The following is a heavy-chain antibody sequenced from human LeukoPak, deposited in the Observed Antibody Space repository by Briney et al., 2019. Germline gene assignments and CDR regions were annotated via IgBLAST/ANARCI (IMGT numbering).Heavy chain of an antibody. CDR1: GFTVSSTY. Sequence: GGSLRHSCAASGFTVSSTYMSWVRQAPGKGLEWVSVIYSGGNIYYIDSVKGRFTISRDTSKNTLYLQMNSLRAEDTAVYYCASRHCSGGGCYFAGADPFDYWGQGTLVTVSS. CDR3: ASRHCSGGGCYFAGADPFDY. D-gene: IGHD2-15*01. CDR2: IYSGGNI. V-gene: IGHV3-53*01. J-gene: IGHJ4*02.